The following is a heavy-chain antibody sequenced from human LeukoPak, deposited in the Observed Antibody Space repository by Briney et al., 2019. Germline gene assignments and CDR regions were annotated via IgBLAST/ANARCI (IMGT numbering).Heavy chain of an antibody. D-gene: IGHD1-14*01. CDR1: GFTFSGSD. Sequence: PGGSLKLSCAASGFTFSGSDMHWVRQASGKGLEWVGRIRSKANTYATEYAASVEGRLTISRDDSKNTAYLQMNSLKTEDTAVYYCARETGGYFDYWGQGTLVTVSS. V-gene: IGHV3-73*01. CDR2: IRSKANTYAT. CDR3: ARETGGYFDY. J-gene: IGHJ4*02.